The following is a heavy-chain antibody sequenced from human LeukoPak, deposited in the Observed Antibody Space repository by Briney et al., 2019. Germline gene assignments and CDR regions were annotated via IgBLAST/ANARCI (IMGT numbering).Heavy chain of an antibody. CDR1: GGSISSGDYY. CDR3: AREGSQQRAAAGRFDY. Sequence: SQTLSLTCTVSGGSISSGDYYWSWIRQPPGKGLEWIGYIYYSGSTYYNPSLKSRVTISVDTSKNQFSLKLSSVTAADTAVYYCAREGSQQRAAAGRFDYWGQGTLVTVSS. V-gene: IGHV4-30-4*08. D-gene: IGHD6-13*01. J-gene: IGHJ4*02. CDR2: IYYSGST.